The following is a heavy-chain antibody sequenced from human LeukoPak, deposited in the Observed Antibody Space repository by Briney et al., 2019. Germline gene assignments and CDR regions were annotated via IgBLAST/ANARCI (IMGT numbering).Heavy chain of an antibody. J-gene: IGHJ4*02. CDR3: ARAYYYDSSAAIDY. CDR1: GGSISSYY. V-gene: IGHV4-4*07. Sequence: SETLSLTCTVSGGSISSYYWSWIRQPAGKGLEWIGRIYTSGSTNYNPSLKSRVTMSVDTPKNVFSLKLTSVTAADTAVYYCARAYYYDSSAAIDYWGQGILVTVSS. CDR2: IYTSGST. D-gene: IGHD3-22*01.